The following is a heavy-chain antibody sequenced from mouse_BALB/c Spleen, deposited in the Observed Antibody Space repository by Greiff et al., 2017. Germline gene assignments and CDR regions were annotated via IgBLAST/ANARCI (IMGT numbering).Heavy chain of an antibody. CDR2: ISSGGSYT. V-gene: IGHV5-9-3*01. J-gene: IGHJ4*01. Sequence: EVKLVESGGGLVKPGGSLKLSCAASGFTFSSYAMSWVRQTPEKRLEWVATISSGGSYTYYPDSVKGRFTISRDNAKNTLYLQMSSLRSEDTAMYYCARQEGKGGYYAMDYWGQGTSVTVSS. CDR3: ARQEGKGGYYAMDY. D-gene: IGHD1-3*01. CDR1: GFTFSSYA.